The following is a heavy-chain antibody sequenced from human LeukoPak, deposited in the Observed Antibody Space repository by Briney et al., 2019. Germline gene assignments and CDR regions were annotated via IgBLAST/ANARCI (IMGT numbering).Heavy chain of an antibody. Sequence: PGGSLRLSCAASGFTFSRFGMHWVRQAPVRGLEWVAVIWDDGSKKYYADSVEGRFTISRDNSKNTVYLQMNSLRAEDTALYYCARDLGRGNTPFDYWGQGTLVTVSS. D-gene: IGHD3-16*01. J-gene: IGHJ4*02. CDR3: ARDLGRGNTPFDY. CDR1: GFTFSRFG. CDR2: IWDDGSKK. V-gene: IGHV3-33*01.